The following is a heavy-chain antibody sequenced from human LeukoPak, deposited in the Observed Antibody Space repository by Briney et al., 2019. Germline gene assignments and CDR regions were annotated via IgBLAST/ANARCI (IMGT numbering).Heavy chain of an antibody. CDR3: ARDPSCSGGSCSTDY. V-gene: IGHV1-18*01. D-gene: IGHD2-15*01. CDR1: GYTFTSYG. Sequence: ASVKVSCKASGYTFTSYGISWVRQAPGQGLEWMGWISAYNGSTNYAQKLQGRVTMTTDTSTSTAYMELRSLRSDDTAVYYCARDPSCSGGSCSTDYWGQGTLVTVSS. CDR2: ISAYNGST. J-gene: IGHJ4*02.